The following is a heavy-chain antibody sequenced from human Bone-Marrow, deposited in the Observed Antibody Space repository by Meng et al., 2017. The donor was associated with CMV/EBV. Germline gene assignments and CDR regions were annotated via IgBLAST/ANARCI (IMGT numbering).Heavy chain of an antibody. V-gene: IGHV4-34*01. J-gene: IGHJ4*02. D-gene: IGHD3-10*01. Sequence: SETLSLTCAVYGGSFSGYYWSWIRQPPGKGLEWIGEINRSGSTNYNPSLKSRITISVDTSKNQFSLKLSSVTSADTAVYYWARGARYSGSGSPFDYWGQGTLVTVSS. CDR1: GGSFSGYY. CDR2: INRSGST. CDR3: ARGARYSGSGSPFDY.